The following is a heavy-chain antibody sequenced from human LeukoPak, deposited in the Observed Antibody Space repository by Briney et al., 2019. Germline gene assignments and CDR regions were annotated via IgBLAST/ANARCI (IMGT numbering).Heavy chain of an antibody. J-gene: IGHJ4*02. D-gene: IGHD3-22*01. Sequence: GGSLRLSCAASGFTFSNAWMSWVRQAPGKGLEWDGRIKSKTDGETADYAAPVKGRFTISRDDSKNTLYLQMNSLKTEDTAVYYCTTDLMYYYGTSGEINYWGQGTLVTVSS. V-gene: IGHV3-15*01. CDR2: IKSKTDGETA. CDR3: TTDLMYYYGTSGEINY. CDR1: GFTFSNAW.